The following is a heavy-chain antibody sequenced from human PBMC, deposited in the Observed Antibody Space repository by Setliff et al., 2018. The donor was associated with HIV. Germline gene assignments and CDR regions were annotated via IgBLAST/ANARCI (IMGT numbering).Heavy chain of an antibody. J-gene: IGHJ4*02. D-gene: IGHD2-2*01. V-gene: IGHV1-24*01. Sequence: ASVKVSCKVSGFTLREVSMHRVRQAPAKGLEWMGYFDPEDGETVYALKFQGRVTMTEDTSTDTAYMELSGLRSEDTAVYYCAIDMVGGWLRPMPDFWGQGALVTVSS. CDR3: AIDMVGGWLRPMPDF. CDR2: FDPEDGET. CDR1: GFTLREVS.